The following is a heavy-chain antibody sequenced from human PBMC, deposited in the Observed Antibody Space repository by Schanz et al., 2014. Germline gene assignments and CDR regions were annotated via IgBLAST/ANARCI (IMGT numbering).Heavy chain of an antibody. D-gene: IGHD3-9*01. CDR1: GYTFNNHG. V-gene: IGHV1-46*02. CDR2: INPSGGST. CDR3: ARETTIITGGAFDV. Sequence: QVQLVQSGGEVKKPGASATVSCKASGYTFNNHGISWVRQAPGQGLEWMGIINPSGGSTSYAQKFQGRVTMTADKSTSTVYMEVSGLRSDDTAVYYCARETTIITGGAFDVWGQGTMXTVSS. J-gene: IGHJ3*01.